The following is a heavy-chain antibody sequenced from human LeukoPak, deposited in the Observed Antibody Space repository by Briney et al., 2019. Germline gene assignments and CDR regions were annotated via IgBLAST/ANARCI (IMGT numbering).Heavy chain of an antibody. V-gene: IGHV3-11*01. Sequence: GSLRLSCAASGFTFSDYYMSWSRQAPGKGLEWVSYISSSGSTIYYADSVKGRFTISRDNAKNSLYLQMISLRAEDTAVYYCERYGVYYYGSGSYLYWGQGTLVTVSS. CDR3: ERYGVYYYGSGSYLY. CDR2: ISSSGSTI. D-gene: IGHD3-10*01. CDR1: GFTFSDYY. J-gene: IGHJ4*02.